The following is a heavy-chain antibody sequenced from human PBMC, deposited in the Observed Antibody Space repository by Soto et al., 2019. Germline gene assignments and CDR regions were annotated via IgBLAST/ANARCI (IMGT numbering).Heavy chain of an antibody. D-gene: IGHD2-2*01. CDR1: GGSFSGYY. CDR2: INHSGST. Sequence: PSETLSLTCAVYGGSFSGYYWSWIRQPPGKGLEWIGEINHSGSTNYNPSLKSRVTISVDTSKNQFSLKLSSVTAADTAVYYCPVPAGRGPLSFDYWGQGPLVTVSS. J-gene: IGHJ4*02. V-gene: IGHV4-34*01. CDR3: PVPAGRGPLSFDY.